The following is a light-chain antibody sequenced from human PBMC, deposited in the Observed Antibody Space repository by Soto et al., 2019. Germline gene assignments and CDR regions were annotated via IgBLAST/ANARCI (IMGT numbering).Light chain of an antibody. Sequence: QSVLTQPPSASGSPGQSVAISCTGTSSDVGGYNYVSWYQQHPGKAPKLMIYKVNKRPSGVPDRFSGSKSGNTASLTVSGLQAEDEADYYCSSYAGSSNVFGTGTKVNVL. CDR1: SSDVGGYNY. J-gene: IGLJ1*01. CDR2: KVN. CDR3: SSYAGSSNV. V-gene: IGLV2-8*01.